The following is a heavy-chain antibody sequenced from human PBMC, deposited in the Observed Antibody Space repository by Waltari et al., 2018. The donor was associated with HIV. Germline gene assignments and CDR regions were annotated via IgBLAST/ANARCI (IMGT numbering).Heavy chain of an antibody. D-gene: IGHD3-9*01. V-gene: IGHV4-39*01. CDR2: IYYPGDT. Sequence: LQLKESGPGLGKPSDTLYPTCAVSGASMNSTTHYWRLIRPSPGARLEWIATIYYPGDTYFTPSLRNRTSISVDSSKNLLSLSLRSVTAADTAFYYCARQHAYVRDWFSQASFFNYWGPGTLVTVSS. CDR1: GASMNSTTHY. J-gene: IGHJ4*02. CDR3: ARQHAYVRDWFSQASFFNY.